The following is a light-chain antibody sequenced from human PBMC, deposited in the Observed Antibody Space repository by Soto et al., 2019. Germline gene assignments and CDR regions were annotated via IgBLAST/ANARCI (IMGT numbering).Light chain of an antibody. J-gene: IGKJ5*01. Sequence: IQMTQSRSSLSASVVAIVTISCQASQDIIHYLNWYQQKPGKALKLLIYDASNLHPGVPSRFRGSGSGTEFSFNITSLQPEDVATYYCQQYDDLPITFGQGTRLEIK. V-gene: IGKV1-33*01. CDR1: QDIIHY. CDR3: QQYDDLPIT. CDR2: DAS.